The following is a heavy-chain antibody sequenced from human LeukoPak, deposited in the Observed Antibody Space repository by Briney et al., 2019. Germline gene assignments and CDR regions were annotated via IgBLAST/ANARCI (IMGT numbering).Heavy chain of an antibody. D-gene: IGHD3-3*01. CDR3: AKFIRDYDFWSCSYRAQWFDP. Sequence: AGGSLRLSCLASGFAFSNYAMSWVRQAPGMGLEWVSTISGSGDDTYYADSVKGRFTISRDNSKGTLYLQMSSLRAEDRAIYFCAKFIRDYDFWSCSYRAQWFDPWGQGTLVTVSS. J-gene: IGHJ5*02. V-gene: IGHV3-23*01. CDR2: ISGSGDDT. CDR1: GFAFSNYA.